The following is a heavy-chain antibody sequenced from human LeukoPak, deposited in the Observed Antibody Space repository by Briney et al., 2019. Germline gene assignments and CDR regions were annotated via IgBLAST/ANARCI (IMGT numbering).Heavy chain of an antibody. CDR1: GYTFTSYG. Sequence: ASVKVSCKASGYTFTSYGISWVRQAPGQGLEWMGWISAYNGNTNYAQKLQGRVTTTTDTSTSTAYMELRSLRSDDTAVYYCARDYPLYDILTGPPFDYWGQGTLVTVSS. D-gene: IGHD3-9*01. CDR3: ARDYPLYDILTGPPFDY. CDR2: ISAYNGNT. V-gene: IGHV1-18*01. J-gene: IGHJ4*02.